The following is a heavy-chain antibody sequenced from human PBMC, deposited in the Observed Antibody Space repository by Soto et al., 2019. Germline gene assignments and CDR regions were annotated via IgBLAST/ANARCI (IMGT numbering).Heavy chain of an antibody. D-gene: IGHD6-13*01. CDR1: GFTFGDYA. CDR3: TRVASSSSCRIYDAFDI. CDR2: IRSKAYGGTT. Sequence: EVQLVESGGGLVQPGRSLRLSCTASGFTFGDYAMSWFRQAPAKRLERVCFIRSKAYGGTTEYAASVKGSFTTSRDDSTSSAYLQMNSLKTEDTAVYYCTRVASSSSCRIYDAFDIWGPGTMGTVSS. V-gene: IGHV3-49*03. J-gene: IGHJ3*02.